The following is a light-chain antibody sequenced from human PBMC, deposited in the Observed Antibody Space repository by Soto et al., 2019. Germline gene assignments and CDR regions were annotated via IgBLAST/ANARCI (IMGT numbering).Light chain of an antibody. CDR2: EVS. V-gene: IGLV2-14*01. Sequence: QSALTQPASVSGSPGQSITISCTGTSSDVGGYNYVSLYQQHPGKAPKLMMYEVSNRPSGVSNRFSGSKSGNTASLTISGLQAEDEADYYCSSYTSSSTVVFGGGTKVTVL. CDR1: SSDVGGYNY. CDR3: SSYTSSSTVV. J-gene: IGLJ2*01.